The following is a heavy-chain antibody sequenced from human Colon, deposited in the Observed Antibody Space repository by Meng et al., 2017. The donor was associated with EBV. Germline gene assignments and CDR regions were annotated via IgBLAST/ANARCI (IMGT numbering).Heavy chain of an antibody. CDR1: GGSFSGYY. CDR2: INHSGST. CDR3: ARGPGGSYYLYYFDY. V-gene: IGHV4-34*01. J-gene: IGHJ4*02. Sequence: VPLQQGGAGLLKRSETLSLTCAVYGGSFSGYYWSWIRQPPEKGLEWIGEINHSGSTNYSPSLKSRVTISVDTSKKQFSLKLSSVTAADTAVYYCARGPGGSYYLYYFDYWGQGTLVTVSS. D-gene: IGHD1-26*01.